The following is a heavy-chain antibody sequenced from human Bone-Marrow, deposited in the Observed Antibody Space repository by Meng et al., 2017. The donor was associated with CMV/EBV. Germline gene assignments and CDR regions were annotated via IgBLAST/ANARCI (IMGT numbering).Heavy chain of an antibody. D-gene: IGHD5-18*01. J-gene: IGHJ5*02. CDR3: ARGGGYSYGHNWFDP. V-gene: IGHV1-69*05. CDR1: GYTFTGYY. Sequence: SVKVSCKASGYTFTGYYMHWVRQAPGQGLEWMGGIIPIFGTANYAQKFQGRVTITTDESTSTAYMELSSLRSEDTAVYYCARGGGYSYGHNWFDPWGQGTLVTVSS. CDR2: IIPIFGTA.